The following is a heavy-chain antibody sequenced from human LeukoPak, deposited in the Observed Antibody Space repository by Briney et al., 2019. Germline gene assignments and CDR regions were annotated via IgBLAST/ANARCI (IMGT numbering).Heavy chain of an antibody. CDR3: ANHNWNDVIDN. V-gene: IGHV3-23*01. D-gene: IGHD1-20*01. Sequence: GGSLRLSCAASGSTFSSHAMSWVRQAPGKGLEWVSAISGSGTNTYYTDSVKGRFTISRDNAKNTLYLQMKRLTADDTAIYYCANHNWNDVIDNWGQGTLVTVSS. CDR2: ISGSGTNT. J-gene: IGHJ4*02. CDR1: GSTFSSHA.